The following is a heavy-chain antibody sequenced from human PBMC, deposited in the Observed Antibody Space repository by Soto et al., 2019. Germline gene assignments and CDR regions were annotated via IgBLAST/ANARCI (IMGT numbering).Heavy chain of an antibody. CDR1: GGSISSYY. D-gene: IGHD3-10*01. CDR3: ASMGYQYGSGSSPLDY. V-gene: IGHV4-59*08. J-gene: IGHJ4*02. CDR2: IYNSGST. Sequence: QVQLQESGPGLVKPSETLSLTCTVSGGSISSYYWTWIRQPPGKGLEWIGFIYNSGSTHYNPSLKSRVTISVDPSKNQFSLKLRSVTSADTAVYYCASMGYQYGSGSSPLDYWGQGTLVTVSS.